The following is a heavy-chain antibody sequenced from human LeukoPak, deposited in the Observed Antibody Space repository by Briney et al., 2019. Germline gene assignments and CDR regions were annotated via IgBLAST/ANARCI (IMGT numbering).Heavy chain of an antibody. Sequence: PSETLSLTCTVSGGSISSGGYYWSWIRQHPGKGLEWIGYFYYSGNTYYNPSLKSRVTISVDTSKNQFSLKLSSVTAADTAVYYCARGLGYGSGGSCCSGYYYGMDVWGKGTTVTVSS. CDR1: GGSISSGGYY. CDR3: ARGLGYGSGGSCCSGYYYGMDV. V-gene: IGHV4-31*03. CDR2: FYYSGNT. J-gene: IGHJ6*04. D-gene: IGHD2-15*01.